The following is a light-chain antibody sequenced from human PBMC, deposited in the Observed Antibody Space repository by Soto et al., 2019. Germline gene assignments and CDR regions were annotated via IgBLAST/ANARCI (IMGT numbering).Light chain of an antibody. J-gene: IGKJ2*01. CDR3: QQSYSTPMYT. CDR2: AAS. V-gene: IGKV1-39*01. Sequence: DIQMTKSPSSLSASVGDRVTITCRASQSISSYLNWYQQKPGKAPKLLIYAASSLQSGVPSRFSGSGSGTDFTLTISSLQPEDFATYYCQQSYSTPMYTFGQGTKREIK. CDR1: QSISSY.